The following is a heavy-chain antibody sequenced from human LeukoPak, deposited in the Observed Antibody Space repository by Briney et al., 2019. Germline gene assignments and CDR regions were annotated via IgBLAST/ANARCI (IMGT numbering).Heavy chain of an antibody. V-gene: IGHV1-69*04. CDR3: ARETGCSSTSCYIRAGGWFDP. J-gene: IGHJ5*02. CDR1: GGTFSSYT. CDR2: IIPILGIA. D-gene: IGHD2-2*02. Sequence: GASVKVSCKASGGTFSSYTISWVRQAPGQGLEWMGRIIPILGIANYAQKFQGRVTITADKSTSTAYMELSSLRSEDTAVYYCARETGCSSTSCYIRAGGWFDPWGQGTLVTVSS.